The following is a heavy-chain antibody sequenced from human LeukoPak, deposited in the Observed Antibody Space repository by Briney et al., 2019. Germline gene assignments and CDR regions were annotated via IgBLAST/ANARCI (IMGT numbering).Heavy chain of an antibody. CDR3: ARDRQVYTSVDSVEY. CDR1: GYTFTSYG. J-gene: IGHJ4*02. Sequence: ASVKVSCKASGYTFTSYGISWVRQAPGQGLEWMGWISAYNGNTNYAQKLQGRVTMTTDTSTSTAYMELRSLRSDDTAVYYCARDRQVYTSVDSVEYWGQGALVTVSS. V-gene: IGHV1-18*01. D-gene: IGHD2-8*01. CDR2: ISAYNGNT.